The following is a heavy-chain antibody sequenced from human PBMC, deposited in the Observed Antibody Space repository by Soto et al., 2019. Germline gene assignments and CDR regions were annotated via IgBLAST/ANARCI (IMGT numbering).Heavy chain of an antibody. CDR3: ARGYCTTTICDPWFDP. D-gene: IGHD2-2*01. CDR2: IYPGDSDT. CDR1: VYAVTSYW. J-gene: IGHJ5*02. V-gene: IGHV5-51*01. Sequence: PGESLKISCTGSVYAVTSYWIAWVRQMRGKGLEWMGIIYPGDSDTRYSPSFQGQVTISADKSITTAYLQWSSLKASDTAMYYCARGYCTTTICDPWFDPWGQGTLVTVSS.